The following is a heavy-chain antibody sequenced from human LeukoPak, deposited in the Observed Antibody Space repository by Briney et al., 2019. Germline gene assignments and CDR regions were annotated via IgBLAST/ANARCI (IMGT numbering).Heavy chain of an antibody. CDR1: GGSISSSSYY. D-gene: IGHD1-1*01. Sequence: SETLSLTCTVSGGSISSSSYYWGWIRQPPGKGLEWSGSIYYSGSTYYNPSLKSRVTISVDTSKNQFSLKLSSVTAADTAVYYCARDPSTNWFDPWGQGTLVTVSS. V-gene: IGHV4-39*07. CDR2: IYYSGST. J-gene: IGHJ5*02. CDR3: ARDPSTNWFDP.